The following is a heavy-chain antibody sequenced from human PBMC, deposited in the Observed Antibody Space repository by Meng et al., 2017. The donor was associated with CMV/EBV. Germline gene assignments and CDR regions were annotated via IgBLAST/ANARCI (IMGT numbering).Heavy chain of an antibody. V-gene: IGHV3-53*01. CDR2: IYSGGST. Sequence: GESLKISRAASGFTVSSNYMSWVRQAPGKGLEWVSVIYSGGSTYYADSVKGRFTISRDNSKDTLYLQMNSLRAEDTAVYYCAREAVLMATIPRAFDIWGQGTMVTVSS. D-gene: IGHD5-24*01. J-gene: IGHJ3*02. CDR3: AREAVLMATIPRAFDI. CDR1: GFTVSSNY.